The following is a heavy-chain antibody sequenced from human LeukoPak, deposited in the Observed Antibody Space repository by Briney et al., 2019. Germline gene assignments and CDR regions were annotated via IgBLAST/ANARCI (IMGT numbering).Heavy chain of an antibody. V-gene: IGHV3-21*01. J-gene: IGHJ3*02. Sequence: PGGSLRLSCAGSGFTFNTYNMNWVRQAPGKGLEWVSSISSSSSYIYYADSVKGRFTISRDNAKNSLYLQMNSLRAEDTAVYYCARDLVGYSSSLGAFDIWGQGTMVTVSS. CDR1: GFTFNTYN. D-gene: IGHD6-6*01. CDR3: ARDLVGYSSSLGAFDI. CDR2: ISSSSSYI.